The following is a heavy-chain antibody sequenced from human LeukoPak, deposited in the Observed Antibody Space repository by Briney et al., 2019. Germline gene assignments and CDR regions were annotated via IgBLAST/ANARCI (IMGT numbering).Heavy chain of an antibody. CDR2: IYHSGST. D-gene: IGHD1-26*01. V-gene: IGHV4-30-2*01. CDR3: ARSGVVGATWVFDY. Sequence: PSETLSLTCTVSGGSISSGGYYWSWIRQPPGKGLEWIGYIYHSGSTYYNPSLKSRVTISVDRSKNQFSLKLSSVTAADTAVYYCARSGVVGATWVFDYWGQGTLVTVSS. J-gene: IGHJ4*02. CDR1: GGSISSGGYY.